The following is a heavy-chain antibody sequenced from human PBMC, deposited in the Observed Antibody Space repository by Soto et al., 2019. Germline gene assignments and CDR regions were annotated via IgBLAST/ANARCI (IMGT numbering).Heavy chain of an antibody. CDR3: ARVPSGDKVDN. V-gene: IGHV4-30-4*01. J-gene: IGHJ4*02. CDR2: IYNSGNT. D-gene: IGHD7-27*01. Sequence: QVQLQESGPGLVKPSQTLSLTCTVSGGSISSDYYCWSWIRQSPEKGLEWIGHIYNSGNTYSNPSLISRVTISADTSKNHFSLKLTSVTAADTAVYYCARVPSGDKVDNWGQGTLVTVSS. CDR1: GGSISSDYYC.